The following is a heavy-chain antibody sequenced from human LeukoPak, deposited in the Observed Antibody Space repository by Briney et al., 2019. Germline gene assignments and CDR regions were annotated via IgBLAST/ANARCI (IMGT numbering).Heavy chain of an antibody. Sequence: GRSLRLSCAASGFTVSNNYMSWVRQAPGRGLEWVSTISSSGGSTYYADSVKGRFTISRDNSKNTQYLQMNSLRAEDTAVYYCAKKMASIVVVPPAFDYWGQGTLVTVSS. CDR1: GFTVSNNY. J-gene: IGHJ4*02. D-gene: IGHD2-2*01. CDR3: AKKMASIVVVPPAFDY. V-gene: IGHV3-23*01. CDR2: ISSSGGST.